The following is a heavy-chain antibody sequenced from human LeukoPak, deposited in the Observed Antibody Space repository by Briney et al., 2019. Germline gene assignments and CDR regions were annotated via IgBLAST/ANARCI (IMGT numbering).Heavy chain of an antibody. J-gene: IGHJ4*02. D-gene: IGHD3-22*01. CDR1: GFTFSSYA. CDR2: ISYDGSNK. Sequence: GGSLRLSCAASGFTFSSYAMHWVRQAPGKGLEWVAVISYDGSNKYYADSVKGRFTISRDNSKNTLYLQMNSLRAEDTAVYYCARGRYYYDGSGYYRGYYFDYWGQGTLVTVSS. CDR3: ARGRYYYDGSGYYRGYYFDY. V-gene: IGHV3-30-3*01.